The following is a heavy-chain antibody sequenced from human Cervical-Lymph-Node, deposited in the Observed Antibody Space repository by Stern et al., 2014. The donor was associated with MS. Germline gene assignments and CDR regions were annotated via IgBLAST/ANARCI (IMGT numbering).Heavy chain of an antibody. J-gene: IGHJ4*02. CDR2: IYYSGNS. CDR3: ARGEDSSAWSLDY. CDR1: GGSISSYY. D-gene: IGHD6-19*01. Sequence: VQLVESGPGLVKPSETLSLTCTVSGGSISSYYWSWIRQPPGKGLEWIGYIYYSGNSNYNPSLKSRVTISVGTSQNQFSLHLSSGTAADTAVYYCARGEDSSAWSLDYWGQGTLVTVSS. V-gene: IGHV4-59*08.